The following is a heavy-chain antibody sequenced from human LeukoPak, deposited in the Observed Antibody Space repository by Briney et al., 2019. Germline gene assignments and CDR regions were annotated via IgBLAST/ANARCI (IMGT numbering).Heavy chain of an antibody. Sequence: SETLSLTCTVSGGSISSYYWSWIRQPPGKGLEWIGYIYYSGNTNYNPSLKSRVTISVDTSKNQFSLKLSSVTAADTAVYYCARHIDREAYYYGMDVWGQGTTVTVSS. J-gene: IGHJ6*02. CDR3: ARHIDREAYYYGMDV. D-gene: IGHD1-14*01. CDR2: IYYSGNT. V-gene: IGHV4-59*08. CDR1: GGSISSYY.